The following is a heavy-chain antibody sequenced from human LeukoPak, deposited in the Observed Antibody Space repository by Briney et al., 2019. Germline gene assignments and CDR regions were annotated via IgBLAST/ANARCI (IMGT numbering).Heavy chain of an antibody. D-gene: IGHD6-13*01. V-gene: IGHV4-59*11. CDR3: ARYTSHVFDY. CDR1: GGSFSDHY. Sequence: SETLSLTCAVYGGSFSDHYWSWIRQPPGKALEWIGYIFYTGSAYYNPSLKSRVIISLDTSKNQFSLKLSSVTAADAAVYYCARYTSHVFDYWGQGTLVTVSS. J-gene: IGHJ4*02. CDR2: IFYTGSA.